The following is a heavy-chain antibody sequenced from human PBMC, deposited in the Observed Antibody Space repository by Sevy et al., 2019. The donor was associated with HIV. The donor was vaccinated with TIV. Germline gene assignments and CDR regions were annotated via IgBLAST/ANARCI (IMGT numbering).Heavy chain of an antibody. CDR3: ARVFGIGIVGATPDY. D-gene: IGHD1-26*01. CDR1: GFTFSDYN. CDR2: IRSTGDTI. Sequence: GGSLRLSCAASGFTFSDYNMIWIRQAPGRGLEWISYIRSTGDTIYYADSVKGRFTIPRDNAKNSLYLQMNSLTAGDTAVYYCARVFGIGIVGATPDYWGQGTLVTVSS. J-gene: IGHJ4*02. V-gene: IGHV3-11*01.